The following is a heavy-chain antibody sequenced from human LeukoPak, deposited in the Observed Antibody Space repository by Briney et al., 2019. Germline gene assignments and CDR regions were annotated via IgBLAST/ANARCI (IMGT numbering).Heavy chain of an antibody. CDR1: GGSISSGSYY. V-gene: IGHV4-61*02. J-gene: IGHJ3*02. CDR3: ARDWGIDGGPLSAFDI. CDR2: IYTSGST. Sequence: SETLSLTCTVSGGSISSGSYYWRWIRQPAGKGLEWIGRIYTSGSTNYNPSLKSRVTISVDTSKNQFSLKLSSVTAADTAVYYCARDWGIDGGPLSAFDIWGQGTMVTVSS. D-gene: IGHD3-16*01.